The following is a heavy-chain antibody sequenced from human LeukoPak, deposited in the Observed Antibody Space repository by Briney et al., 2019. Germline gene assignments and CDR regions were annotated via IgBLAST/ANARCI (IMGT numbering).Heavy chain of an antibody. D-gene: IGHD5-24*01. J-gene: IGHJ4*02. CDR1: GFTFSSYS. CDR3: ARDPLRWLQSPL. CDR2: ISSSSSYI. Sequence: PGGSLRLSCAASGFTFSSYSMNWVRQAPGKGLEWVSSISSSSSYIYYADSVKGRFTISRDNAKNSLYLQMNSLRAEDTAVYYCARDPLRWLQSPLWGQGTLVTVSS. V-gene: IGHV3-21*01.